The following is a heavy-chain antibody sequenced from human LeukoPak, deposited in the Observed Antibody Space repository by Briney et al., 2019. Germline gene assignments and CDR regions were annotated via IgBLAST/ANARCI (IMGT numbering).Heavy chain of an antibody. CDR1: GFTFEDYG. V-gene: IGHV3-20*04. CDR3: ARYRLRYFDWLLHPVGFDS. D-gene: IGHD3-9*01. CDR2: IKYNGGRT. J-gene: IGHJ4*02. Sequence: GGSLRLSCAASGFTFEDYGMSWVRQVPGKGLEWVSGIKYNGGRTGYADAVRGRFTISRDNAKKSLHLQMNSLRVEDTALYYCARYRLRYFDWLLHPVGFDSWGQGTLVTVSS.